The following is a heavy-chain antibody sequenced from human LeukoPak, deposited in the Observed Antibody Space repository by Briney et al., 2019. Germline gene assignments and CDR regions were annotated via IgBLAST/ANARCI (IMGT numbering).Heavy chain of an antibody. D-gene: IGHD3-10*01. J-gene: IGHJ4*02. CDR1: GGSFSGYY. CDR2: INHGGST. Sequence: PSETLSLTCAVYGGSFSGYYWSWIRRPPGKGLEWIGEINHGGSTNYNPSLKSRVIISVDTSKNQFSLNLRSVTAADTAVYYCARRYPPVRGVNVRPQEVRKYYFDYWGQGTLVTVSS. V-gene: IGHV4-34*01. CDR3: ARRYPPVRGVNVRPQEVRKYYFDY.